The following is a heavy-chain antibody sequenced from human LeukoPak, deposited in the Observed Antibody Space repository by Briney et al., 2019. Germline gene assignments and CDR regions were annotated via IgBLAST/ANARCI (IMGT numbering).Heavy chain of an antibody. Sequence: GESLRLSCAASGFTFSSYAMSWVRQAPGKGLEWVSLISWDGGSTYYADSVKGRFTISRDNSKNSLYLQMNSLRTEDTALYYCAKESPLGSYFDYWGQGTLVTVSS. CDR2: ISWDGGST. CDR1: GFTFSSYA. D-gene: IGHD3-10*01. J-gene: IGHJ4*02. V-gene: IGHV3-43*02. CDR3: AKESPLGSYFDY.